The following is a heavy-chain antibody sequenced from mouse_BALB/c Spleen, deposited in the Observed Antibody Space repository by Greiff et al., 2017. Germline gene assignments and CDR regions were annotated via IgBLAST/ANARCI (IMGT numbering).Heavy chain of an antibody. D-gene: IGHD2-2*01. J-gene: IGHJ3*01. CDR1: GFSLTSYG. V-gene: IGHV2-4-1*01. CDR3: ARRGYGYDEKFAY. Sequence: QVQLQQSGPGLVQPSQSLSITCTVSGFSLTSYGVHWVRQSPGKGLEWLGVIWSGGSTDYNAAFISRLSICKDNSKSQVFFKMNSLQADDTAIYYCARRGYGYDEKFAYWGQGTLVTVSA. CDR2: IWSGGST.